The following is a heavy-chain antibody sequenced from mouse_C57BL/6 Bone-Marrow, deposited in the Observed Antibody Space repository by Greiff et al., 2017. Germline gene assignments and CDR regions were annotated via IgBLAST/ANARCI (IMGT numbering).Heavy chain of an antibody. CDR1: GFTFSDYG. Sequence: EVMLVVSGGGLVQPGGSLKLSCAASGFTFSDYGMAWVRQAPRKGPEWVAFISNLAYSIYYADTVTGRFTISRENAKNTLYLEMSSLRSEDTAMYYCARHDHYYGSSYGAMDYWGQGTSVTVSS. CDR3: ARHDHYYGSSYGAMDY. CDR2: ISNLAYSI. J-gene: IGHJ4*01. V-gene: IGHV5-15*01. D-gene: IGHD1-1*01.